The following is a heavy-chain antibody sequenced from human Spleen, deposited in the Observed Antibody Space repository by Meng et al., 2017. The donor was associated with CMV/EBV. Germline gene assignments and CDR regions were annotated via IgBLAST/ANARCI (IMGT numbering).Heavy chain of an antibody. CDR3: ARVSPSAIVVVPAALADAFDF. Sequence: GESLKISCAASGFTFSSYAMSWVRQAPGKGLQWVAVISYDGSNNYYADSVKGRFTISRDNSNDTLYLQMNSLRVDDTAVYYCARVSPSAIVVVPAALADAFDFWGQGTTVTVSS. J-gene: IGHJ3*01. CDR2: ISYDGSNN. CDR1: GFTFSSYA. V-gene: IGHV3-30-3*01. D-gene: IGHD2-2*01.